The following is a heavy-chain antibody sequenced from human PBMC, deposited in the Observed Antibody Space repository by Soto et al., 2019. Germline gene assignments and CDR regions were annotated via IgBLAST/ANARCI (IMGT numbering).Heavy chain of an antibody. J-gene: IGHJ4*02. CDR2: ISSSSSTI. CDR1: GFTFSSYS. D-gene: IGHD6-13*01. V-gene: IGHV3-48*01. Sequence: GGSLRLSCAASGFTFSSYSMNWVRQAPGKGLEWVSYISSSSSTIYYADSVKGRFTISRDNAKNSLYLQMNSLRAEDTAVYYCAYSSSWYGFDYWGQGTLVTVSS. CDR3: AYSSSWYGFDY.